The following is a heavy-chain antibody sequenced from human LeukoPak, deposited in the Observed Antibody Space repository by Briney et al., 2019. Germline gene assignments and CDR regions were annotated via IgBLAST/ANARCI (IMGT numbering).Heavy chain of an antibody. CDR1: GGYISSYD. D-gene: IGHD2-8*01. V-gene: IGHV4-59*01. J-gene: IGHJ3*02. CDR2: IYYSGST. Sequence: KTSETLSLTCTASGGYISSYDWSWIRQPPGKGLEWIGYIYYSGSTNYNPSLKSRVTISVDTSKNQFSLKLSSVTAADTAVYYCACYTGHGYAFDIWGQGTMVTVSS. CDR3: ACYTGHGYAFDI.